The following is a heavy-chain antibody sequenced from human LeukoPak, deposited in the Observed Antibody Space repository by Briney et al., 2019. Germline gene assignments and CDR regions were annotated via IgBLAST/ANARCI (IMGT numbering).Heavy chain of an antibody. V-gene: IGHV3-48*03. J-gene: IGHJ4*02. CDR2: ISSSSNTM. CDR3: ARAFDY. Sequence: PGGSLRLSCAASGFTFSNYEMNWVRQAPGKGLEWVSYISSSSNTMYYADSVKGRFTISRDNAKNSLYLQMNSLRDEDTAVYYCARAFDYWGQGTLVAVSS. CDR1: GFTFSNYE.